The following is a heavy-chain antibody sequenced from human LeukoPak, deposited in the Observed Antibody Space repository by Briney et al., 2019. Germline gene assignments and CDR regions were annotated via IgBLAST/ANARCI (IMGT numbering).Heavy chain of an antibody. Sequence: GGSLRLSCAASGFTFSSYRMNWVRQAPGKGLEWVANIKQDGSEKYYVDSVKGRFTLSRDNAKNSLYLQMNSLRAEDTAVYYCAREGSVARFDYWGQGTLVTVSS. CDR2: IKQDGSEK. D-gene: IGHD6-19*01. CDR1: GFTFSSYR. CDR3: AREGSVARFDY. V-gene: IGHV3-7*01. J-gene: IGHJ4*02.